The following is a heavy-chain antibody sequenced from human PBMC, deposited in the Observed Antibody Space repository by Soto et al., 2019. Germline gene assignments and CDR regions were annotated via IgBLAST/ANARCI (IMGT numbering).Heavy chain of an antibody. J-gene: IGHJ4*02. CDR1: GGTFSSYT. V-gene: IGHV1-69*01. D-gene: IGHD3-22*01. CDR2: IIPVFVTA. Sequence: QVQLVQSGAEVKKPGSSVKVSCMASGGTFSSYTINWVRQAPGQGLEWMGGIIPVFVTANYAQKFQGRVTITADESTSTAYMELSXLRSXXXXXXYCARDAHYDSSGYQFWGQGTLVTVSS. CDR3: ARDAHYDSSGYQF.